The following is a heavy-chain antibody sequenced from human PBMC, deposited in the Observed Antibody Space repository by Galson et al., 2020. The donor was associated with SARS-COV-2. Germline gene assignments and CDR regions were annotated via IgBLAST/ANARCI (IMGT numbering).Heavy chain of an antibody. V-gene: IGHV3-33*01. D-gene: IGHD1-26*01. Sequence: GESLKISCEASGFTFSDYAMHWVRQIPGRGLEWVAAMSYDGINKFYADSVRGRVSIARDNSNNILYLRMNSLRAEDTAFYYCASVGIGGSHHGGAFHIWGQGTMLIVSS. J-gene: IGHJ3*02. CDR2: MSYDGINK. CDR1: GFTFSDYA. CDR3: ASVGIGGSHHGGAFHI.